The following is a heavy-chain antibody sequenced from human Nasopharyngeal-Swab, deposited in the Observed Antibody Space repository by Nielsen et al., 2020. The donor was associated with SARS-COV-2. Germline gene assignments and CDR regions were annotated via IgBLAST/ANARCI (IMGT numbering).Heavy chain of an antibody. CDR2: ISNVGSDK. D-gene: IGHD1-26*01. CDR1: GFTFSSYA. Sequence: GGSLRLSCATSGFTFSSYAMHWVRQAPGKGLEWVAVISNVGSDKFYADSVKGRFSISRDTSRSAVYLQMNSLRAEDTALYYCARADRGGSYFSQYYYYMDVWGTGTTVTVSS. CDR3: ARADRGGSYFSQYYYYMDV. J-gene: IGHJ6*03. V-gene: IGHV3-30*03.